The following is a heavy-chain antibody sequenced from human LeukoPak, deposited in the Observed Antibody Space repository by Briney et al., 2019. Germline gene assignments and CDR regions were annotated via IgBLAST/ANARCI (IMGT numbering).Heavy chain of an antibody. CDR1: GFTFSSYG. J-gene: IGHJ3*02. D-gene: IGHD6-13*01. CDR2: IWYDGSNK. CDR3: AKSFSSSWTVDAFDI. V-gene: IGHV3-33*06. Sequence: SGGSLRLSCAASGFTFSSYGMHWVRQAPGKGLEWVAVIWYDGSNKYYADSVKGRFTISRDNSKNTLYLQMNSLRAEDTAVYYCAKSFSSSWTVDAFDIWGQGTMVTVSS.